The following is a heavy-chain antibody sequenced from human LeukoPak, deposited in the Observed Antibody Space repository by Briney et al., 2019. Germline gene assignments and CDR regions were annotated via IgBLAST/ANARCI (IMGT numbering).Heavy chain of an antibody. J-gene: IGHJ4*02. CDR2: ISSSSSYI. V-gene: IGHV3-21*01. D-gene: IGHD5-12*01. Sequence: KPGGSLRLSCAASGFTFSSYSMNWVRQAPGKGLEWVSSISSSSSYIYYADSAKGRFTISRDNAKNSLYLQMNSLRAEDTAVYYCARVVVATIDLLDYWGQGTLVTVSS. CDR1: GFTFSSYS. CDR3: ARVVVATIDLLDY.